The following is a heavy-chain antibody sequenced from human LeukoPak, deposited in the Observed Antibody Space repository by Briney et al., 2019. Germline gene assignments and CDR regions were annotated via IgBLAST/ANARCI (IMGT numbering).Heavy chain of an antibody. Sequence: RASVKVSCKASGYVFDTYGISWVRQAPGQGLEWMGWISVYNGNTNYAQNLQGRVTMTTDTSTNTAYMELRNLRSDDTAVYYCARVPAYDKIYYYYYMDVWGKGTTVIISS. CDR3: ARVPAYDKIYYYYYMDV. D-gene: IGHD3-22*01. V-gene: IGHV1-18*01. CDR2: ISVYNGNT. CDR1: GYVFDTYG. J-gene: IGHJ6*03.